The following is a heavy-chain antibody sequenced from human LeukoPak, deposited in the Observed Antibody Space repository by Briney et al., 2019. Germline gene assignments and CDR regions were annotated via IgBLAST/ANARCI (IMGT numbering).Heavy chain of an antibody. D-gene: IGHD4-23*01. CDR3: ATIGKSWTTVVTPAWFDP. V-gene: IGHV4-34*01. Sequence: PSETLSLTCAVYGGSFSGYYWSWIRQPPGKGLEWMGEINHSGSTNYNPSLKSRVTISVDTSKNQFSLKLSSVTAADTAVYYCATIGKSWTTVVTPAWFDPWGQGTLVTVSS. CDR2: INHSGST. CDR1: GGSFSGYY. J-gene: IGHJ5*02.